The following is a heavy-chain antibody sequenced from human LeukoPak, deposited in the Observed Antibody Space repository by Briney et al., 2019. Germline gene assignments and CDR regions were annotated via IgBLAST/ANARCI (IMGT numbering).Heavy chain of an antibody. J-gene: IGHJ4*02. CDR2: ISYDGSNK. D-gene: IGHD2-15*01. CDR1: GFTFSSYA. CDR3: ARERPREVVAYYFDY. V-gene: IGHV3-30-3*01. Sequence: GRSLRLSCAASGFTFSSYAMHWVRQAPGKGLEWVAVISYDGSNKYYADSVKGRFTISRDHYKNTLYLQMNSLRAEDTAVYYCARERPREVVAYYFDYWGQGTLVTVSS.